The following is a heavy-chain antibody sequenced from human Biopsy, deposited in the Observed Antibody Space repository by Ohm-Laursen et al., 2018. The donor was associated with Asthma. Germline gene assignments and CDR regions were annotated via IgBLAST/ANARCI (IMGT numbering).Heavy chain of an antibody. D-gene: IGHD6-19*01. Sequence: TLSLTCSVFGPSLGNFYWSWVRQSPEKGLEWLGESNRRGSPIINLSLKSRVTMSMDTSKNHFSLKLSSVTSADTALYFCARGPQWYGLDVWGPGTTVTVSS. V-gene: IGHV4-34*01. CDR3: ARGPQWYGLDV. CDR2: SNRRGSP. J-gene: IGHJ6*02. CDR1: GPSLGNFY.